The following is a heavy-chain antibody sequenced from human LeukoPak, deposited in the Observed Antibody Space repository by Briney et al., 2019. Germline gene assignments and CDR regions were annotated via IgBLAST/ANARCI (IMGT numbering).Heavy chain of an antibody. CDR1: GGSISSNTYH. Sequence: SETLSLTCTVSGGSISSNTYHWSWIRQPPGKGLEWIGYMYYTGATSHNPSLKSRVTISLDTSKNQFSLKLNSVTAAAPAVYYCARLRGSGWYYFDSWGQGTLVTVSS. J-gene: IGHJ4*02. CDR3: ARLRGSGWYYFDS. D-gene: IGHD6-19*01. V-gene: IGHV4-61*01. CDR2: MYYTGAT.